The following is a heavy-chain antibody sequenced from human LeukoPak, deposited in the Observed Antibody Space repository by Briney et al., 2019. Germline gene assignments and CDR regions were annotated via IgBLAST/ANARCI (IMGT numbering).Heavy chain of an antibody. CDR2: VDPEDGET. D-gene: IGHD3-3*01. CDR3: ATGVLRFLEWYYYMDV. V-gene: IGHV1-69-2*01. CDR1: GYTFTDYY. Sequence: ASVKVSCKGSGYTFTDYYMHWVQQAPGKGLEWMGLVDPEDGETIYAEKFQGRVTITADTSTDTAYMELRSLRSEDTAVYYCATGVLRFLEWYYYMDVWGKGTTVTVSS. J-gene: IGHJ6*03.